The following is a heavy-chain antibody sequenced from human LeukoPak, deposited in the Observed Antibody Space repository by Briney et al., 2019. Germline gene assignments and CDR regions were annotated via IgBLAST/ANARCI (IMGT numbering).Heavy chain of an antibody. CDR3: ARGWLQSGFDY. V-gene: IGHV4-39*01. D-gene: IGHD5-24*01. CDR2: MYYSGST. J-gene: IGHJ4*02. CDR1: GGSISSSSYY. Sequence: PSETLSLTCTVSGGSISSSSYYWGWIRQPPGKGLEWIGTMYYSGSTYYNPSLKSRVTISIDTSKNQFSLQLNSVTPEDTAVYYCARGWLQSGFDYWGQGTLVTVSS.